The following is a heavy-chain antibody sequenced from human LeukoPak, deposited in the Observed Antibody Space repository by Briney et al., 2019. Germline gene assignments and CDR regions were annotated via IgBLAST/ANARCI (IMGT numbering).Heavy chain of an antibody. CDR1: GFTFSSYG. V-gene: IGHV3-30*03. CDR2: ISYDGSNK. D-gene: IGHD1-26*01. CDR3: ARYRGSQGVEY. J-gene: IGHJ4*02. Sequence: GGSLRLSCAASGFTFSSYGMHWVRQAPGKGLEWVAVISYDGSNKYYADSVKGRFTISRDNSKNTLYLQMNSLRAEDTAVYYCARYRGSQGVEYWGQGTLVTVSS.